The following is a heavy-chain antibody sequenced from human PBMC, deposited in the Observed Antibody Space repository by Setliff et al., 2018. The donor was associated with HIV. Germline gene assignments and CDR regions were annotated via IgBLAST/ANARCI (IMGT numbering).Heavy chain of an antibody. J-gene: IGHJ6*03. D-gene: IGHD3-10*01. CDR2: MSVYNAKA. V-gene: IGHV1-18*01. Sequence: ASVKVSCKASGYRFISYGITWVRQAPGQGPEWMGYMSVYNAKAAYAQKFQGRVTMTTDTSTSTAYMELRSLRSDDTAVYYCARDLFTSGSDRSRQAGYYYYYYMDVWGKGTTVTVSS. CDR3: ARDLFTSGSDRSRQAGYYYYYYMDV. CDR1: GYRFISYG.